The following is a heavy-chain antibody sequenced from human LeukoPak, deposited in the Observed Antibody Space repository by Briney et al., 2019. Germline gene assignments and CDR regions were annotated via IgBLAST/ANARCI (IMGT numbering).Heavy chain of an antibody. V-gene: IGHV1-69*13. CDR1: GDTFTTYA. D-gene: IGHD3-10*01. Sequence: GASVKVSCKASGDTFTTYAIIWVRQAPGQGLEWMGGIIPIFGTANYAQKFQGRVTITADESTSTAYMELSSLRSEDTAVYYCAREVSGSGSNYYYYMDVWGKGTTVTISS. CDR2: IIPIFGTA. J-gene: IGHJ6*03. CDR3: AREVSGSGSNYYYYMDV.